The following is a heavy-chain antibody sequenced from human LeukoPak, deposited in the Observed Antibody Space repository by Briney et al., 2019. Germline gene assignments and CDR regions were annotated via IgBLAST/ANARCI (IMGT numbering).Heavy chain of an antibody. J-gene: IGHJ4*02. V-gene: IGHV3-23*01. CDR1: GFTFSSYA. CDR3: AKVYYDFWSGYYTERIFDF. Sequence: GGSLRLSCAASGFTFSSYAMSWVRQAPGKGLEWVSVISGSGGSTYYADSVKGRFTISRDNSKNTLYLQMNSLRAEDTAVYYCAKVYYDFWSGYYTERIFDFWGQGTLVTVSS. D-gene: IGHD3-3*01. CDR2: ISGSGGST.